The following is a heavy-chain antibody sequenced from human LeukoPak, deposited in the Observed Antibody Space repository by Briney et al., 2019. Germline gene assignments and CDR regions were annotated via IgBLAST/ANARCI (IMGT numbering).Heavy chain of an antibody. CDR3: ARDARSGVYGDYYFDY. J-gene: IGHJ4*02. CDR1: GYTFTSYY. Sequence: GASVKVSCKASGYTFTSYYMHWVRQAPGQGLEWMGIINPSGGSTSYAQKFQGRVTMTRDTSTSTVYMELSSLRSEDTAVYYCARDARSGVYGDYYFDYWGQGTLATVSS. D-gene: IGHD4-17*01. CDR2: INPSGGST. V-gene: IGHV1-46*01.